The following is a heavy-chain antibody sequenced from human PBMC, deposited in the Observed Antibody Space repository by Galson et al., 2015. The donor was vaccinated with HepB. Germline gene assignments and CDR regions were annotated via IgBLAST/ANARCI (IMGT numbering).Heavy chain of an antibody. CDR1: GFTFSDYY. V-gene: IGHV3-11*01. J-gene: IGHJ4*02. D-gene: IGHD3-3*01. CDR2: ISSSGSTI. CDR3: ARTYEGTGELLEWSDHNPLHDY. Sequence: SLRLSCAASGFTFSDYYMSWIRQAPGKGLEWVSYISSSGSTIYYADSVKGRFTISRDNAKNSLYLQMNSLRAEDTAVYYCARTYEGTGELLEWSDHNPLHDYWGQGTLVTVSS.